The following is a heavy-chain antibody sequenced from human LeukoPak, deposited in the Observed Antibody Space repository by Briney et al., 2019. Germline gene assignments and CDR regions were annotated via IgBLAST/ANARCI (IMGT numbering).Heavy chain of an antibody. V-gene: IGHV1-2*02. CDR1: GYTFTGYY. CDR2: INPNSGGT. D-gene: IGHD3-10*01. J-gene: IGHJ3*02. CDR3: ARVWFGELDAFDI. Sequence: GASVTVSCKASGYTFTGYYMHWVRQAPRQGLEWMGWINPNSGGTNYAQKFQGRVTMTRDTSISTAYMELSRLRSDDTAVYYCARVWFGELDAFDIWGQGTMVTVSS.